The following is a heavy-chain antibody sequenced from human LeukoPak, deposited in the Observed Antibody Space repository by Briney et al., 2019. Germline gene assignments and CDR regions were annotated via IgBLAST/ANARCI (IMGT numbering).Heavy chain of an antibody. D-gene: IGHD1-1*01. Sequence: SETLSLTCTVSGGSISSTSYYWGWIRQPPGKGLEWIGSIYYGGSTYYNPSLQSRVTISVDTSKNQFSLELGSVTAADTAVYYCATWRTAKTGFDYWGQGTLVTVSS. CDR1: GGSISSTSYY. CDR3: ATWRTAKTGFDY. J-gene: IGHJ4*02. V-gene: IGHV4-39*01. CDR2: IYYGGST.